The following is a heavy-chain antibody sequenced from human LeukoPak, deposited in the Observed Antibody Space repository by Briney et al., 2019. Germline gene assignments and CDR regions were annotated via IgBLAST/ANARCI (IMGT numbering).Heavy chain of an antibody. CDR2: ISYDGSNK. D-gene: IGHD6-19*01. J-gene: IGHJ4*02. CDR1: GFTFSSYA. Sequence: GGSLRLSCAASGFTFSSYAMHWVRQAPGKRLEWVAVISYDGSNKYYADSVKGRFTISRDNSKNTLYLQMNSLRAEDTAVYYCARAYSSGWYYFDYWGQGTLVTVSS. V-gene: IGHV3-30*01. CDR3: ARAYSSGWYYFDY.